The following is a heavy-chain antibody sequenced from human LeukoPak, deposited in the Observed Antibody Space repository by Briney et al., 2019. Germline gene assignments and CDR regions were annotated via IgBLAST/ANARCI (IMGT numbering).Heavy chain of an antibody. CDR2: IKSDGSYT. J-gene: IGHJ4*02. CDR3: AFDPRGGWNFDY. V-gene: IGHV3-74*01. Sequence: GGSLRLSCAASGFTFSSYWMHWVRQVPGKGLVWVSRIKSDGSYTDYADPVKGRFTISRDNAKNLLYLQMNSLRDEDTAVYYCAFDPRGGWNFDYWGQGTLVTVSS. CDR1: GFTFSSYW. D-gene: IGHD6-19*01.